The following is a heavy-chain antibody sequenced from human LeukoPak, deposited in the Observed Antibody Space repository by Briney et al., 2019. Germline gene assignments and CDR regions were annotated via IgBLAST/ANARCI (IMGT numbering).Heavy chain of an antibody. Sequence: ASVKVSCKASGYTFTSCDINWVRQATGQGLEWMGWMNPNSGNTGYAQKFQGRVAMTRNTSISTAYMELSSLRSEDTAVYYCARGISKQWLVSRYYYYYGMDVWGQGTTVTVSS. CDR2: MNPNSGNT. J-gene: IGHJ6*02. CDR3: ARGISKQWLVSRYYYYYGMDV. D-gene: IGHD6-19*01. CDR1: GYTFTSCD. V-gene: IGHV1-8*01.